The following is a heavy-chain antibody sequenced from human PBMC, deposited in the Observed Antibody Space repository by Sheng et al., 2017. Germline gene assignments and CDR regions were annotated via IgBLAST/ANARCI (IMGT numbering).Heavy chain of an antibody. CDR2: INEDGSYT. J-gene: IGHJ4*02. CDR3: IRDLVGSKDQ. V-gene: IGHV3-74*01. D-gene: IGHD1-26*01. CDR1: GFSFSTYW. Sequence: EVQLVESGGGLVQPGGSLRLSCAVSGFSFSTYWMHWVRQAPGKGLAWVSRINEDGSYTSYAESVKGRFTIYRDNAKNTLYLQMYSLRAEDTAVYYCIRDLVGSKDQWGQGNPGHRLL.